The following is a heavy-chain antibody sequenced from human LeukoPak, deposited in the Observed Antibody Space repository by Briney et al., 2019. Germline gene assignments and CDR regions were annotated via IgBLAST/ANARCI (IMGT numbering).Heavy chain of an antibody. Sequence: GGSLRLSCAASGFTFSSYAMHWVRQAPGKGLEWVAVISYDGSNKYYADSVKGRFTISRDNSKNTLYLQMNSLRPEDTAVYYCARDDRYCSGGSCFARSHNFDYWGQGTLVTVSS. CDR3: ARDDRYCSGGSCFARSHNFDY. CDR1: GFTFSSYA. J-gene: IGHJ4*02. D-gene: IGHD2-15*01. V-gene: IGHV3-30*04. CDR2: ISYDGSNK.